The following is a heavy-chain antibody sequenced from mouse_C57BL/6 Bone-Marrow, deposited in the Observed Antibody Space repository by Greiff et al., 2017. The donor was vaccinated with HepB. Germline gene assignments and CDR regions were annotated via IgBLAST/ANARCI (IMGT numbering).Heavy chain of an antibody. V-gene: IGHV5-9*01. J-gene: IGHJ4*01. Sequence: EVHLVESGGGLVKPGGSLKLSCAASGFTFSSYTMSWVRQTPEKRLEWVATISGGGGNTYYPDSVKGRFTISRDNAKNTLYLQMSSLRSEDTALYYCARRGYDGYYGYYAMDYWGQGTSVTVSS. CDR2: ISGGGGNT. CDR1: GFTFSSYT. CDR3: ARRGYDGYYGYYAMDY. D-gene: IGHD2-3*01.